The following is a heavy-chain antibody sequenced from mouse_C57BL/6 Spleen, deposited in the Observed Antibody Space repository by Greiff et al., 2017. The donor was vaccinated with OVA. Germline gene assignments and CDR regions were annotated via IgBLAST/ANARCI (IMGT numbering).Heavy chain of an antibody. CDR3: ASSRYDYPWFAY. Sequence: VQLQQSGPELVKPGASVKIPCKASGYTFTDYNMDWVKQSHGKSLEWIGDINPNNGGTIYNQKFKGKATLTVDKSSSTAYMELRSLTSEDTAVYYCASSRYDYPWFAYWGQGTLVTVSA. CDR2: INPNNGGT. J-gene: IGHJ3*01. D-gene: IGHD2-4*01. CDR1: GYTFTDYN. V-gene: IGHV1-18*01.